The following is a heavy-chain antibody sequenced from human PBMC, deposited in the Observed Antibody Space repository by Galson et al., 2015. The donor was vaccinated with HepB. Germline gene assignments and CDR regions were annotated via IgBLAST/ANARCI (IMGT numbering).Heavy chain of an antibody. V-gene: IGHV3-15*01. D-gene: IGHD5-24*01. CDR1: GFTFSNGW. Sequence: SLRLSCAVSGFTFSNGWMSWVRQAPGKGLEWVGRIKSKRHGGTTDYAAPVKGRFIISRDDSKNTLYLQMNSLKIEDTAVYFCTTDTGYNFPDLSLDLWGQGTTVAVCS. CDR3: TTDTGYNFPDLSLDL. J-gene: IGHJ6*02. CDR2: IKSKRHGGTT.